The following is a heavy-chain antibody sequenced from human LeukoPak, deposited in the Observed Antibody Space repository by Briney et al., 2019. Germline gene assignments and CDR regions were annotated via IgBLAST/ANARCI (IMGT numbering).Heavy chain of an antibody. Sequence: GGSLRLSCAVSGFTFSSYWMHWVRQAPGKGLVWVSRIDRDGSRINYADSVKGRFTISRDNGKNTLFLQMNSLRAEDAAVYYCARGRQNYGDYPYWGQGTLVTVSS. CDR1: GFTFSSYW. CDR2: IDRDGSRI. D-gene: IGHD4-17*01. V-gene: IGHV3-74*01. J-gene: IGHJ4*02. CDR3: ARGRQNYGDYPY.